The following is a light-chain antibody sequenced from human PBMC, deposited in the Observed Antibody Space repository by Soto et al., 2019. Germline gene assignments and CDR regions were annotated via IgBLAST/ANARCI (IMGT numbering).Light chain of an antibody. CDR1: QSVSKW. V-gene: IGKV1-5*01. CDR3: QQYTSYWT. CDR2: DAS. Sequence: DIQITQSPSTLSASVGAGVTMTCRASQSVSKWLAWYQQKPGKAPKLLIYDASTLEDGVPSRFSGSGSGTEFTLTISSLHTDDYATYYCQQYTSYWTFGQGTKVDIK. J-gene: IGKJ1*01.